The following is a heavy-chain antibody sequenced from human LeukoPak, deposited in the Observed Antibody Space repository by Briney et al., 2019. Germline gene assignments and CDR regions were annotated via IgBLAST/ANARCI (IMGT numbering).Heavy chain of an antibody. CDR3: ARDSSSWYSYGMDV. D-gene: IGHD6-13*01. CDR2: IYYSGST. CDR1: GGSISSGDYY. V-gene: IGHV4-30-4*01. Sequence: SETLSLTCTVSGGSISSGDYYWSWIRQPPGKGLEWTGYIYYSGSTYYNPSLKSRVTISVDTFKNQFSLKLSSVTAADTAVYYCARDSSSWYSYGMDVWGKGTTVTVSS. J-gene: IGHJ6*04.